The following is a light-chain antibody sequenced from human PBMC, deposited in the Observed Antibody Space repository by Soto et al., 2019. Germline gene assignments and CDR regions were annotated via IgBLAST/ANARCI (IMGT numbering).Light chain of an antibody. CDR2: DVS. Sequence: EIVLTQSPATLSLSPRERASLSCRASQSVGNSLAWYQQKPGQAPRLLIYDVSNRATGIPAKFSGRGSGTELPGPISSREPEDFAVYYWQQGVIWTLITFGPGTKVDI. CDR1: QSVGNS. J-gene: IGKJ3*01. CDR3: QQGVIWTLIT. V-gene: IGKV3-11*01.